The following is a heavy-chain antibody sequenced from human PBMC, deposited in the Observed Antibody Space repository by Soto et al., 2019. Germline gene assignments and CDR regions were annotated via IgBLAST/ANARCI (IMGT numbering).Heavy chain of an antibody. V-gene: IGHV1-46*02. CDR2: INPSGAST. Sequence: ASVKVSCKASGYSFNSYYMHWVRQAPGQGPEWMGVINPSGASTSYAQKFQGRVTMTRDTSTSTVYMELSSLRSEDTALYYCASDYTAYQRQQVFDIWGQGTLVTVAS. CDR3: ASDYTAYQRQQVFDI. CDR1: GYSFNSYY. J-gene: IGHJ3*02. D-gene: IGHD3-16*01.